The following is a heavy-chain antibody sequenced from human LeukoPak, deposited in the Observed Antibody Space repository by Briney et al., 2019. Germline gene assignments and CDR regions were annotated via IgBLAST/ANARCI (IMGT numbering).Heavy chain of an antibody. Sequence: SQTLSLTCTVSGGSIASGGYYWSWLRRHPWKGLEWIGYIHYRGKTYYNPFLESRLNISVDTSKNQYSLRLDSVTAADTAIYYCARNPQYFFDRWGPGLLVTVSS. CDR1: GGSIASGGYY. J-gene: IGHJ4*02. CDR3: ARNPQYFFDR. CDR2: IHYRGKT. V-gene: IGHV4-31*03.